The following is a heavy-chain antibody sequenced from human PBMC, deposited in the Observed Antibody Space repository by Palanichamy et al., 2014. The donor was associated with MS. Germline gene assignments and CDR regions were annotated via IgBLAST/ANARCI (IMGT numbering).Heavy chain of an antibody. CDR3: ARGPISGTFK. CDR1: GFTVSMNY. CDR2: IYYDGKT. Sequence: EVKLVESGGGLIQPGGSLRLSCAGSGFTVSMNYMSWVRQAPGKGLEWVSAIYYDGKTYYADSVKGRFIISRDSAINTLHLQMNSLRVEDTAVYYCARGPISGTFKWGQGTRVTVSS. D-gene: IGHD1-7*01. J-gene: IGHJ4*02. V-gene: IGHV3-53*02.